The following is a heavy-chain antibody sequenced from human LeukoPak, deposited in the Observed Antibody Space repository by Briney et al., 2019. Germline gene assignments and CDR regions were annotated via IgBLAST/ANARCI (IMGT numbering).Heavy chain of an antibody. CDR1: GGSISNKNFY. J-gene: IGHJ5*02. D-gene: IGHD5-24*01. CDR3: AKSRGRGSFDP. CDR2: IYFTGST. Sequence: SETLSLTCTVSGGSISNKNFYWGWIRQPPGKGLEWVGSIYFTGSTYYHPSLESRVTISVDTSKNQFSLKVSSVTAADTAVYHCAKSRGRGSFDPWGQGTPVIVSS. V-gene: IGHV4-39*01.